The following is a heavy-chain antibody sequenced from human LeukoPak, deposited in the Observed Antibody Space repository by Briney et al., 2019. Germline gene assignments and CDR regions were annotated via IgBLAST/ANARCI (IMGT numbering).Heavy chain of an antibody. CDR2: ISGSGGST. J-gene: IGHJ4*02. Sequence: SGGSLRLSCAASGFTFSSYAMSWVRQAPGKGLEWVSAISGSGGSTYYADSVKGRFTISRDNSKNTLYLQMNSLRAEDTAVYYCAKDLPRDSSGYDFDYWGQGTLVTVSS. V-gene: IGHV3-23*01. CDR3: AKDLPRDSSGYDFDY. D-gene: IGHD3-22*01. CDR1: GFTFSSYA.